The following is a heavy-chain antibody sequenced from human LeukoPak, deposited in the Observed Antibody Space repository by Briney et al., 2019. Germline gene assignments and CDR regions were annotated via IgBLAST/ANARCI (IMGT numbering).Heavy chain of an antibody. J-gene: IGHJ4*02. CDR2: VTGDSGTT. V-gene: IGHV3-53*01. Sequence: GGSLRLSCAASGFTFSNTWMSWVRQAPGKGLEWVSVVTGDSGTTHYADSVKGRFTISRDNSKNTLYLQMNSLRAEDTAVYYCAREKNDIVLTSYYFDYWGQGTLVTVSS. CDR3: AREKNDIVLTSYYFDY. CDR1: GFTFSNTW. D-gene: IGHD5-12*01.